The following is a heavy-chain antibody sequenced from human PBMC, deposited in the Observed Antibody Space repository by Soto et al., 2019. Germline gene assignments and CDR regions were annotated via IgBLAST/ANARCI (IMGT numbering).Heavy chain of an antibody. Sequence: QVQLVQSGAEVKKPGSSVKVSCKASGYTFTSYGISWVRQAPGQGLEWMGWISAYNGNTNYAQKLQGRVTMTTDTSTSTAYMELRSLRSDDTAVYYCAREGYYDSSGYQYGMDVWGQGTTVTVSS. CDR2: ISAYNGNT. CDR3: AREGYYDSSGYQYGMDV. CDR1: GYTFTSYG. D-gene: IGHD3-22*01. J-gene: IGHJ6*02. V-gene: IGHV1-18*01.